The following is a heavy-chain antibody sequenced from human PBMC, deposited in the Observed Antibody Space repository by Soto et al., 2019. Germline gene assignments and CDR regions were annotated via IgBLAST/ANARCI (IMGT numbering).Heavy chain of an antibody. V-gene: IGHV3-30*03. Sequence: GGSLRLSCAASGFTFSSYGMHWVRQAPGKGLEWVAVISYDGSNKYYADSVKGRFTISRDNSKNTLYLQMNSLRAEDTAVYYCYGNYYDSSGSHWFDPWGQGTLVTVSS. CDR2: ISYDGSNK. J-gene: IGHJ5*02. CDR1: GFTFSSYG. D-gene: IGHD3-22*01. CDR3: YGNYYDSSGSHWFDP.